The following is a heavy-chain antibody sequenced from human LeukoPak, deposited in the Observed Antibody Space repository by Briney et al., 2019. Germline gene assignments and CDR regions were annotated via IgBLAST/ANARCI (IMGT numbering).Heavy chain of an antibody. CDR3: AKDAPVNIVVVPAANS. V-gene: IGHV3-23*01. CDR2: ISGSGGST. CDR1: GFTFSDHY. J-gene: IGHJ4*02. Sequence: GGSLRLSCAASGFTFSDHYMDWVRQAPGKGLEWVSAISGSGGSTYYADSVKGRFTISRDNSKNTLYLQMNSLRAEDTAVYYCAKDAPVNIVVVPAANSWGQGTLVTVSS. D-gene: IGHD2-2*01.